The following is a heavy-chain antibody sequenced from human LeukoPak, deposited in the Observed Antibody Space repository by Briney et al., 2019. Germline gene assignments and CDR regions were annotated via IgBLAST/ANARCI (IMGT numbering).Heavy chain of an antibody. V-gene: IGHV1-2*02. CDR1: GYTFTGYY. D-gene: IGHD6-19*01. CDR2: INPNSGGT. CDR3: ARALPVFSSGWFVYFDY. Sequence: VASVKVSCKASGYTFTGYYMHWVRQAPGQGLEWMGWINPNSGGTNYAQKFQGRVTMTRDTSISTAYMELSRLRSDDTAVYYCARALPVFSSGWFVYFDYWGQGTLVTVSS. J-gene: IGHJ4*02.